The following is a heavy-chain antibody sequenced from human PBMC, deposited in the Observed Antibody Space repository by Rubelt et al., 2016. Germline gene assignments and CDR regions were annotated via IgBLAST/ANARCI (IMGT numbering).Heavy chain of an antibody. Sequence: QVQLVQSGAEVKKPGASVKVSCKVSGYTLTELSMHWVRQAPGQGLEWMGGIIPIFGTANYAQKFQGRGTITADESTSTAYMELSSLRSEDTAVYYCALLWFGELFRRDYWGQGTLVTVSS. CDR1: GYTLTELS. D-gene: IGHD3-10*01. V-gene: IGHV1-69*13. CDR2: IIPIFGTA. J-gene: IGHJ4*02. CDR3: ALLWFGELFRRDY.